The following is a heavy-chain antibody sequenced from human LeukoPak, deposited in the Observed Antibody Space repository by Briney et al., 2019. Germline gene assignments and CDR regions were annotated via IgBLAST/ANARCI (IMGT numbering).Heavy chain of an antibody. CDR3: ARDSSSSFWEPLGYYYMDI. Sequence: GASVKVSCKASGYTFTGYYMHWVRQAPGQGLEWMGWINPNSGGTNYAQKFQGRVTMTRDTSISTAYMELSRLRSDDTAVYYCARDSSSSFWEPLGYYYMDIWGKGTTVTVSS. CDR2: INPNSGGT. D-gene: IGHD6-6*01. V-gene: IGHV1-2*02. J-gene: IGHJ6*03. CDR1: GYTFTGYY.